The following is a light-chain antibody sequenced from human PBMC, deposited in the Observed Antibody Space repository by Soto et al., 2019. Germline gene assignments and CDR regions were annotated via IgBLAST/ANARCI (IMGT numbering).Light chain of an antibody. CDR3: QQRSN. CDR1: QSVSSY. V-gene: IGKV3-11*01. Sequence: EIVLTQSPATLSLSPGERATLSCRASQSVSSYLAWYQQKPGQAPRLLIYDASNRATGIPARFSGSGSGIDFTLTISSLEPEDFAVYYCQQRSNFGQGTKVEIK. CDR2: DAS. J-gene: IGKJ1*01.